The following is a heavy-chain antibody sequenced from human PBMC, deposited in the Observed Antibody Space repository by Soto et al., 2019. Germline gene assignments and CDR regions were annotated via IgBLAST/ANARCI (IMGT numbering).Heavy chain of an antibody. CDR1: GDTFSFYT. J-gene: IGHJ4*02. CDR2: INPILSMS. CDR3: ATSYGSGYRAFDY. D-gene: IGHD3-10*01. V-gene: IGHV1-69*02. Sequence: QVQLVQSGAEVKKPGSSVKVSCKASGDTFSFYTINWVRQAPGLGLEWVGRINPILSMSNYAQKFQGRVTMTADKSTSTAHMELRSLRSEDTAMYYCATSYGSGYRAFDYWGQGALVTVSS.